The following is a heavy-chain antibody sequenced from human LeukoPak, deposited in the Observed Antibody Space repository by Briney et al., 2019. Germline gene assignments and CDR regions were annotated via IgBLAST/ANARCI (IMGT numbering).Heavy chain of an antibody. Sequence: RASVKVSCKASGYTFTGYYMHWVRQAPGQGLEWMGWINPNSGGTNYAQKFQGRVTMRRDTCISTAYMAISSLTSDDTAAHYCATLYCSSTSCYPFSPFDYWGQGTPVTVSS. CDR2: INPNSGGT. V-gene: IGHV1-2*02. D-gene: IGHD2-2*01. CDR3: ATLYCSSTSCYPFSPFDY. J-gene: IGHJ4*02. CDR1: GYTFTGYY.